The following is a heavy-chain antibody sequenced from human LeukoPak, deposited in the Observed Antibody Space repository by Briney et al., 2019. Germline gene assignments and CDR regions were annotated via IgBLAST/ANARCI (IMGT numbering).Heavy chain of an antibody. J-gene: IGHJ3*02. D-gene: IGHD2-21*01. CDR1: GFTFNSNG. Sequence: PGGSLRLSCAASGFTFNSNGMHWVRQAPGKGLEWVAFIRHDGSNTHYADSVKGRFTISRDKSKNTLHLQVNTLRAEDTAVYYCVKDIVGAFDIWGQGTMVIVSS. CDR2: IRHDGSNT. CDR3: VKDIVGAFDI. V-gene: IGHV3-30*02.